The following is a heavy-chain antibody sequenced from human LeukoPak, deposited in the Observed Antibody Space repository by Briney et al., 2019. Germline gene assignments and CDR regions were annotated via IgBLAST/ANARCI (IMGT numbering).Heavy chain of an antibody. V-gene: IGHV4-59*08. CDR1: GGSISSYY. Sequence: SQTLSLTCTVSGGSISSYYWSWIRQPPGKGLEWIGYIYYSGSTNYNPSLKSRVTISVDTSKNQFSLKLSSVTAADTAVYYCARRGSSWYFFDYWGQGTLVTVSS. CDR2: IYYSGST. J-gene: IGHJ4*02. D-gene: IGHD6-13*01. CDR3: ARRGSSWYFFDY.